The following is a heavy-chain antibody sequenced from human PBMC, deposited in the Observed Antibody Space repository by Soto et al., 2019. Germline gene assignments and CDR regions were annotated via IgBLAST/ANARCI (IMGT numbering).Heavy chain of an antibody. Sequence: QVQLVESGGGVVQPGRSLRLSCAASGFTFGTYGMHWVRQAPGKGLEWVAVISYDGSNKYYADSVKGRFTISRDNPENTLYLQMTSLRAEDTAVYYRVKDLGHPVVVTTAAVEKWGQGTLVTVSS. V-gene: IGHV3-30*18. D-gene: IGHD2-21*02. CDR1: GFTFGTYG. J-gene: IGHJ4*02. CDR2: ISYDGSNK. CDR3: VKDLGHPVVVTTAAVEK.